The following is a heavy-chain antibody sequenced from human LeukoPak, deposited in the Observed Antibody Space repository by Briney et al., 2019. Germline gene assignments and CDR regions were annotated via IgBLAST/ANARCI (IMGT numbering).Heavy chain of an antibody. Sequence: GGSLRLSCAASGFSFSSYWMHWVRHVPGKGLVWVSRINSDGSTTIYADSVKGRFTISRDNAKNTLFLQMNSLRAEDTAVYYCAREGEYYYDSSGYVDYWGQGTLVTVSS. CDR2: INSDGSTT. V-gene: IGHV3-74*01. CDR1: GFSFSSYW. CDR3: AREGEYYYDSSGYVDY. D-gene: IGHD3-22*01. J-gene: IGHJ4*02.